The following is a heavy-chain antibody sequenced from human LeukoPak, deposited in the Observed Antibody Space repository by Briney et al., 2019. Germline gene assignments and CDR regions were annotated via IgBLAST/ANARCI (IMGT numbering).Heavy chain of an antibody. J-gene: IGHJ5*01. D-gene: IGHD6-6*01. CDR3: ARLATPSTMAARGRSWFES. V-gene: IGHV4-38-2*02. Sequence: KASETLSLTCTVSGYSISSGYYWGWIRQPPGKGLEWIGSIYHSGSTYYNPSLKSRVTISVDTSKNQFSLKLSSVTAADTAVYYCARLATPSTMAARGRSWFESWGQGTLVTVSS. CDR1: GYSISSGYY. CDR2: IYHSGST.